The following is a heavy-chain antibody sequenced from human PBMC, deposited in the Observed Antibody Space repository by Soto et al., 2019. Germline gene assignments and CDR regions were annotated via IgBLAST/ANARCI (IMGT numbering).Heavy chain of an antibody. V-gene: IGHV4-31*03. D-gene: IGHD1-1*01. CDR3: ARQWKSNWFDP. Sequence: PSETLSLTCTVSRASIASGGYYWSWIRQHPGKGLEWIGYIYYSGSTYYNPSLKSRVTISVDTSKNQFSLKLSSVTAADTAVYYCARQWKSNWFDPWGRGTLVTVSS. J-gene: IGHJ5*02. CDR2: IYYSGST. CDR1: RASIASGGYY.